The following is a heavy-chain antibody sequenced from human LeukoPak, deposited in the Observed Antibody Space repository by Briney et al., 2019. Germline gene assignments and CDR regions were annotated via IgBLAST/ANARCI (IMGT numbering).Heavy chain of an antibody. D-gene: IGHD3-22*01. V-gene: IGHV3-23*01. CDR1: GFTFSSYA. CDR3: AKMPPDDDSSGYYYALLWYFDY. Sequence: GGSLRLSCAASGFTFSSYAMSWVRQAPGRGLEWVSAISGSGGSTYDADSVKGRFTISRDNSKNTLYLQMNSLRAEDTAVYYCAKMPPDDDSSGYYYALLWYFDYWGQGTLVTVSS. CDR2: ISGSGGST. J-gene: IGHJ4*02.